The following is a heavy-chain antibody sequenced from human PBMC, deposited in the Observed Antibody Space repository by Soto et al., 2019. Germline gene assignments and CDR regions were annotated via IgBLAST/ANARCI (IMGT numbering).Heavy chain of an antibody. CDR1: GFTFSSHA. D-gene: IGHD1-26*01. Sequence: EVHLVESGGGLVQPGGSLRLSCAASGFTFSSHAMNWVRQAPGKGLEWVPYIGIVGSNLIVYADSVRGRFTVCRDDAKNSVYLHMSSLRGVDMGVYFCTRDMWTFSGSCESNHWGQGILVPVSS. CDR3: TRDMWTFSGSCESNH. V-gene: IGHV3-48*01. CDR2: IGIVGSNLI. J-gene: IGHJ5*02.